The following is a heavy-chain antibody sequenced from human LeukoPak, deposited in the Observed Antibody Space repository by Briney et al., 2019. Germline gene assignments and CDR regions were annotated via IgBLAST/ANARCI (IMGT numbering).Heavy chain of an antibody. CDR2: IRYDGSNK. Sequence: GGSLRLSCAASGFTFSSYGMHWVRQAPGKGLEWVAFIRYDGSNKYYADSVKGRFTISRDNSKNTLYLQMNSLRAEDTAVYYCAKSMTYGSGSYYLFDYWGQGTLVTVSS. CDR1: GFTFSSYG. D-gene: IGHD3-10*01. J-gene: IGHJ4*02. V-gene: IGHV3-30*02. CDR3: AKSMTYGSGSYYLFDY.